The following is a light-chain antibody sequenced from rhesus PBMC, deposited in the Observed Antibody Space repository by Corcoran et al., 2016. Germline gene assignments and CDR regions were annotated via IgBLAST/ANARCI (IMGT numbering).Light chain of an antibody. Sequence: DIQMTQSPSSLSASVGDRVTITCRASQGISSWLAWYQQKPGKAPNLLIYKASSLQSGVPSRFRGSGSWTGFTLTISSLQPEDFATYYCQQYNSAPFTFGPGTKLDIK. CDR2: KAS. CDR3: QQYNSAPFT. V-gene: IGKV1-21*01. J-gene: IGKJ3*01. CDR1: QGISSW.